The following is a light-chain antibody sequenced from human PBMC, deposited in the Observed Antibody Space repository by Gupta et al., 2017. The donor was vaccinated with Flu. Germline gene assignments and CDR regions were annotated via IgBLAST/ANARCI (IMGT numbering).Light chain of an antibody. CDR2: DAS. J-gene: IGKJ2*01. CDR3: QQRSGLPMYT. Sequence: EIVLTKSPASLSLSPGDRAILSCRASQSVNIYLAWYQQKPGQPPRLLMFDASKRAAGIPDRFSGSVSGTDFTLTISTLEPEDFAVYYCQQRSGLPMYTFGQGTKLE. CDR1: QSVNIY. V-gene: IGKV3-11*01.